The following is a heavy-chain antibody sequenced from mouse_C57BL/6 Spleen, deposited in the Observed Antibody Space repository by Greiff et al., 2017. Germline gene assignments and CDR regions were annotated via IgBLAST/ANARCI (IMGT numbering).Heavy chain of an antibody. CDR2: INPNNGGT. CDR3: ARLGYPWYFDV. D-gene: IGHD2-2*01. CDR1: GYTFTDYN. V-gene: IGHV1-18*01. Sequence: EVKLMESGPELVKPGASVKIPCKASGYTFTDYNMDWVKQSHGKSLEWIGDINPNNGGTIYNQKFKGKATLTVDKSSSTAYMELRSLTSEDTAVYYCARLGYPWYFDVWGTGTTVTVSS. J-gene: IGHJ1*03.